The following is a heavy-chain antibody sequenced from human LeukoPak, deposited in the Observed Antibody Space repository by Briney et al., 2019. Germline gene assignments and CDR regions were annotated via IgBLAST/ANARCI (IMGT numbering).Heavy chain of an antibody. CDR1: GYTFTSYG. CDR2: ISAYNGNT. D-gene: IGHD4-17*01. J-gene: IGHJ4*02. Sequence: VASVKVSCKASGYTFTSYGISWVRQAPGQGLEWMGWISAYNGNTNYAQKLQGRVTMTTDTSTSTAYMELRSLISDDAAVYYCARGDDYGDYWGLYWGQGTLVIVSS. V-gene: IGHV1-18*01. CDR3: ARGDDYGDYWGLY.